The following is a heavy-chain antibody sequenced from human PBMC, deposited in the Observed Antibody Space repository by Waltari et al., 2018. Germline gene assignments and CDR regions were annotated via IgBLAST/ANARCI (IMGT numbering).Heavy chain of an antibody. CDR2: IYTSGRT. Sequence: QVQLQESGPGLVKPSETLSLTCTVSGGSISSYYWSWIRQPAGKGLEWIGRIYTSGRTNYNPSLKSRVTMSVDTSKNQYSLKLISVTAADTAVYYCARDYIIAVAGTGVWYFDLWGRGTLVTVSS. CDR3: ARDYIIAVAGTGVWYFDL. J-gene: IGHJ2*01. V-gene: IGHV4-4*07. D-gene: IGHD6-19*01. CDR1: GGSISSYY.